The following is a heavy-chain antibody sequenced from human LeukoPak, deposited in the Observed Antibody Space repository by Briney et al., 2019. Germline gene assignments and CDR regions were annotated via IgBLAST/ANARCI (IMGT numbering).Heavy chain of an antibody. CDR2: ISGSGGST. V-gene: IGHV3-23*01. CDR3: AKVITGPNWFDP. Sequence: GGSLRLSCAASAFTFSSYAMSWVRQAPGKGLEWVSAISGSGGSTYYVDSVKGRITISRDNSKNTLYLQMNSLRAEDTAVYYCAKVITGPNWFDPWGQGTLVTVSS. D-gene: IGHD1-14*01. J-gene: IGHJ5*02. CDR1: AFTFSSYA.